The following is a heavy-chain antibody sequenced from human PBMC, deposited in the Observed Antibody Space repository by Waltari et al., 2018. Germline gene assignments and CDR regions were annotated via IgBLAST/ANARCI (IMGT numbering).Heavy chain of an antibody. CDR2: VLGSGRT. CDR1: W. J-gene: IGHJ5*02. Sequence: WGGWVRQPPGKGLGWLWQVLGSGRTNFNPSFARRVPISLDTATHQLALKMTSATAADTAMYYCARYRVRGLYLSTWGQGILVTVSP. CDR3: ARYRVRGLYLST. D-gene: IGHD1-26*01. V-gene: IGHV4-4*02.